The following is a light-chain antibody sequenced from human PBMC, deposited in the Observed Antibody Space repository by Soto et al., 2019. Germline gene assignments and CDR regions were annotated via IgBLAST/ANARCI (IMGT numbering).Light chain of an antibody. CDR2: GAS. CDR1: QSVSSN. V-gene: IGKV3-15*01. Sequence: EIVMTQSPATLSVSPGERATLSCRASQSVSSNLAWYQQKPGQAPRLLIYGASTRATGIPARFSGSGSGTEVTLTISSLQSEDFAVYYCQQYNNWHYTFGQGTKLEIK. CDR3: QQYNNWHYT. J-gene: IGKJ2*01.